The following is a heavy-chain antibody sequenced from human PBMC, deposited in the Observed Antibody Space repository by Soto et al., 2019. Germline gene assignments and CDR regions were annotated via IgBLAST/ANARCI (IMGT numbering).Heavy chain of an antibody. CDR2: ILPIVGTA. V-gene: IGHV1-69*01. Sequence: QVQLVQSGAEVKKPGSSVKVSCRAPADTFDRYASCWVRQAPGQGLEWMGGILPIVGTARYAEKFQDSVIITADEPASNLYMQISSLRSEDTALDYCAGVEASDGYNWKAFDIWGQGTMITVSS. D-gene: IGHD1-1*01. CDR1: ADTFDRYA. CDR3: AGVEASDGYNWKAFDI. J-gene: IGHJ3*02.